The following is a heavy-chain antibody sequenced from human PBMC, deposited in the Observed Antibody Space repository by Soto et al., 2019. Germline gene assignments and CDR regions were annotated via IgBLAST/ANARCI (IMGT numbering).Heavy chain of an antibody. CDR3: ARGNYYDSSGYYYSNDAFDI. CDR1: GYSFTSYW. Sequence: GESLKISCKGSGYSFTSYWIGWVRQMPGKGLEWMGIIYPGDSDTRYSPSFQGQVTISADKSISTAYLQWSSLKASDTAMYYCARGNYYDSSGYYYSNDAFDIWGQGTMVTVSS. V-gene: IGHV5-51*01. CDR2: IYPGDSDT. D-gene: IGHD3-22*01. J-gene: IGHJ3*02.